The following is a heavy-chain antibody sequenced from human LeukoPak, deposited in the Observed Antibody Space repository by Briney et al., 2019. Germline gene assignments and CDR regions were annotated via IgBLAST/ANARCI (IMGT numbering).Heavy chain of an antibody. CDR2: IYYSGST. J-gene: IGHJ5*02. V-gene: IGHV4-59*08. Sequence: SGTLSLTCTVSGGSISSYYWSWIRQPPGKGLEWIGYIYYSGSTNYNPSLKSRVTISVDTSKNQFSLKLSSVTAADTAVYYCARRRGYSSSWYGNWFDPWGQGTLVTVSS. CDR1: GGSISSYY. D-gene: IGHD6-13*01. CDR3: ARRRGYSSSWYGNWFDP.